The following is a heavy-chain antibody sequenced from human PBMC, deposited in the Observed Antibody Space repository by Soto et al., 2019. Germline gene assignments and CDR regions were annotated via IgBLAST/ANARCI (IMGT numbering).Heavy chain of an antibody. Sequence: GGSLRLSCAASGFTFSSYAMHWVRQAPGKGLEWVAVISSDGSNKYYADSVRGRFTFSRDNSKSTLYLQMNSLRPEDTAVYYCARGPSREGGHYYYFYGMDVWGQGTTVTVSS. CDR2: ISSDGSNK. CDR3: ARGPSREGGHYYYFYGMDV. CDR1: GFTFSSYA. J-gene: IGHJ6*02. D-gene: IGHD2-15*01. V-gene: IGHV3-30-3*01.